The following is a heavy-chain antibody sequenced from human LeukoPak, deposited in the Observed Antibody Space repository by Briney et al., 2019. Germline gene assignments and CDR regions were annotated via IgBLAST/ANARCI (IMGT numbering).Heavy chain of an antibody. CDR1: GFTFSSYAM. CDR3: ARDGGGSYTPFGY. D-gene: IGHD1-26*01. Sequence: GSLRLSCAASGFTFSSYAMSWVRQPPGKGLEWIGEIYHSGSTNYNPSLKSRVTISVDKSKNQFSLKLSSVTAADTAVYYCARDGGGSYTPFGYWGQGTLVTVSS. CDR2: IYHSGST. J-gene: IGHJ4*02. V-gene: IGHV4-4*02.